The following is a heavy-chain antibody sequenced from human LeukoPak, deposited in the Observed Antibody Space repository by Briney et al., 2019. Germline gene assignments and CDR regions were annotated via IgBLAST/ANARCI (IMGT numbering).Heavy chain of an antibody. CDR1: GYTFTSYG. D-gene: IGHD3-10*01. Sequence: ASVKVSCKASGYTFTSYGISWVRQAPGQGPEWMGWISAYNGNTNYAQKLQGRVTMTTDTSTSTAYMELRSLRSDDTAVYYCARDLDGSGSYYTDYWGQGTLVTVSS. J-gene: IGHJ4*02. CDR3: ARDLDGSGSYYTDY. CDR2: ISAYNGNT. V-gene: IGHV1-18*01.